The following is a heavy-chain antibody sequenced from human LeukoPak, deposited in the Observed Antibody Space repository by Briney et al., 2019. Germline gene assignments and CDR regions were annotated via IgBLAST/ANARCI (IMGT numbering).Heavy chain of an antibody. CDR1: GGSISSYY. J-gene: IGHJ3*02. Sequence: PSETLSLTCTVSGGSISSYYWSWIRQPPGKGLEWIGYIYYSGSTNYNPPLKSRVTISVDTSKNQFSLKLSSVTAADTAVYYCAREGRYCSGGSCLISAAFDIWGHKTLVTVSS. CDR2: IYYSGST. D-gene: IGHD2-15*01. CDR3: AREGRYCSGGSCLISAAFDI. V-gene: IGHV4-59*01.